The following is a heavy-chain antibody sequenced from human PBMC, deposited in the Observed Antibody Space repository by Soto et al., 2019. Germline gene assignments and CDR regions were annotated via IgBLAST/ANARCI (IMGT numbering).Heavy chain of an antibody. CDR2: IYYSGST. CDR3: ARVGVAAAGPPINWFDP. Sequence: SETLSLTCTVSGGSISSGDYYWSWIRQPPGKGLEWIGYIYYSGSTYYNPSLKSRVTISVDTSKNQFSLKLSSVTAADTAVYYCARVGVAAAGPPINWFDPWGQGTLVTVPQ. J-gene: IGHJ5*02. D-gene: IGHD6-13*01. V-gene: IGHV4-30-4*01. CDR1: GGSISSGDYY.